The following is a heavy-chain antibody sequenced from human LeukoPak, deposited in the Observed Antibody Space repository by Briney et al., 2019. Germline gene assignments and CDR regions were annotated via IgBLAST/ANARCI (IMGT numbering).Heavy chain of an antibody. J-gene: IGHJ4*02. D-gene: IGHD6-13*01. CDR1: GYSFTNYW. V-gene: IGHV5-51*01. CDR3: AGHLAAAGTPGDY. CDR2: IYPGDSDT. Sequence: GESLKISCKGSGYSFTNYWIAWVRQMPGKGLEWMGIIYPGDSDTTYSPSFQGQVTISADKSISTAYLQWSSLKASDTAMYYCAGHLAAAGTPGDYWGQGTLVTVSS.